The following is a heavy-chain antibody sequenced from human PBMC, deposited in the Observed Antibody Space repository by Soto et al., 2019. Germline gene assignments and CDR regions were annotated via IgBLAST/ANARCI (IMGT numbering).Heavy chain of an antibody. J-gene: IGHJ6*03. D-gene: IGHD6-13*01. Sequence: GASVKVSCKASGYTFTSYGISWVRQAPGQGLEWMGWISAYNGNTNYAQKLQGRVTMTTDTSTSTAYMELRSLRSDDTAVYYCARDFMKVPHGRELLYSSSLLLSYYYSYYYMDVSGKGTTVTLSS. CDR2: ISAYNGNT. V-gene: IGHV1-18*01. CDR1: GYTFTSYG. CDR3: ARDFMKVPHGRELLYSSSLLLSYYYSYYYMDV.